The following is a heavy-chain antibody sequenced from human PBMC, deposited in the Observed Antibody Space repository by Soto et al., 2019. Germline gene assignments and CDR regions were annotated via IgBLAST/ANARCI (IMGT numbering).Heavy chain of an antibody. CDR3: ARMQVGATPPFDY. J-gene: IGHJ4*02. V-gene: IGHV1-18*01. CDR1: GYTFTRYA. Sequence: QVHLVQSGGEVKKPGASVKVSCKASGYTFTRYAITWVRQAPGQGLEWMGWSSADNGNTKYAQKFQDRVTMTTDTSTSTGQMELRSLRSDDTAVYYCARMQVGATPPFDYWGQGTLVTVSS. CDR2: SSADNGNT. D-gene: IGHD1-26*01.